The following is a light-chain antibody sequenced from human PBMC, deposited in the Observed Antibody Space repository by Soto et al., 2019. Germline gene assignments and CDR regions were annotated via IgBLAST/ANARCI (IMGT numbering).Light chain of an antibody. Sequence: VVTQPPSASGTPGQRVTISCSGSSSNIGSNYVYWYQQLPGTAPKLLIYRNNQRPSGVPDRFSGSKSGTSASLAISGLRSEDEADYYCAAWDDSLSGVVFGGGTKVTVL. CDR3: AAWDDSLSGVV. V-gene: IGLV1-47*01. CDR2: RNN. CDR1: SSNIGSNY. J-gene: IGLJ2*01.